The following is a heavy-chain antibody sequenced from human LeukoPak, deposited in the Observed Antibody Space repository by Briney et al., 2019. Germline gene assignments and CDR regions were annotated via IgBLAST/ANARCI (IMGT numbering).Heavy chain of an antibody. D-gene: IGHD2-8*01. CDR3: ARVELEGKGYCTNGVCYGGVDY. J-gene: IGHJ4*02. V-gene: IGHV1-18*01. CDR1: GYTFTSYG. CDR2: ISAYNGNT. Sequence: GASVKVSCKASGYTFTSYGISWVRQAPGQGLEWMGLISAYNGNTNYAQKLQGRVTITTDTSTNTSYTALRSLRSDDTAVYYCARVELEGKGYCTNGVCYGGVDYWGQGTLVTVSS.